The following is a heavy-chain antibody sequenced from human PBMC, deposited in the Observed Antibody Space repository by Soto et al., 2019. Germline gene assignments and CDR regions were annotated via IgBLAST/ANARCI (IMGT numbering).Heavy chain of an antibody. Sequence: QVQLVESGGGVVQPGRSLRLSCAASGFTFSSYGMHWVRQAPGKGLEWVAVISYDGSNKYYADSVKGRFTISRDNSKNTLYLQMNSLRAEDTAVYYCANAQLHRKATTKLSEYFQHWGQGTLVTVSS. CDR2: ISYDGSNK. V-gene: IGHV3-30*18. D-gene: IGHD4-17*01. CDR1: GFTFSSYG. CDR3: ANAQLHRKATTKLSEYFQH. J-gene: IGHJ1*01.